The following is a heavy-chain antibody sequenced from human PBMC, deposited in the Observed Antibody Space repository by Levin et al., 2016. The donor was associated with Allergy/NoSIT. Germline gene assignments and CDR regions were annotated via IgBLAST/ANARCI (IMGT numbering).Heavy chain of an antibody. CDR2: IYPGDSDT. D-gene: IGHD5-24*01. J-gene: IGHJ4*02. V-gene: IGHV5-51*01. CDR3: ARVETTYYYFDY. Sequence: VRQMPGKGLEWMGIIYPGDSDTRYSPSFQGQVTISADKSISTAYLQWSSLKASDTAMYYCARVETTYYYFDYWGQGTLVTVSS.